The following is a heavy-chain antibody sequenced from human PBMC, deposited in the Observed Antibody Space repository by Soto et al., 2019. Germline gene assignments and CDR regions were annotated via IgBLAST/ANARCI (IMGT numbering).Heavy chain of an antibody. D-gene: IGHD6-19*01. Sequence: QVQLVESGGGVVQPGRSLRLSCAASGFTFRTYGMHWVRQAPGKGLEWVAFMSYDGRQKYYADSVKGRFTISRDNSKNTLDLQMNSLATEDTAVYFCSQEAPGGWHFFDNWGQGTLVTVSS. J-gene: IGHJ4*02. CDR2: MSYDGRQK. V-gene: IGHV3-30*18. CDR3: SQEAPGGWHFFDN. CDR1: GFTFRTYG.